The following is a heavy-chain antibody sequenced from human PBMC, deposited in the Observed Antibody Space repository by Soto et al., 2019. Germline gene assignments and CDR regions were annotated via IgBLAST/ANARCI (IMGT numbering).Heavy chain of an antibody. Sequence: QVQLVESGGGVVQPGRSLRLSCAASGFTFSSYGMHWVRQAPGKGLEWVAVISYDGSNKYYADSVKGRFTISRDNSKNTLYLQMNSLRAVDTAVYYCAKDYYGSGSSIDYWGQGTLVTVSS. D-gene: IGHD3-10*01. V-gene: IGHV3-30*18. CDR3: AKDYYGSGSSIDY. CDR2: ISYDGSNK. CDR1: GFTFSSYG. J-gene: IGHJ4*02.